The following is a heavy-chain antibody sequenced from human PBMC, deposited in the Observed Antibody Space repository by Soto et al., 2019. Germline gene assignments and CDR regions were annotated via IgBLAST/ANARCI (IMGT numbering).Heavy chain of an antibody. J-gene: IGHJ4*02. V-gene: IGHV4-39*01. Sequence: PSETLSLTCIVSGESISSSSYYWGWIRQPPGKGLEWIGSIYYSGRTYYNPSFKSRVTISIDTSKNQFSLKLSSVTATDTAVYYCARHLTMVVTQAYFDHWGQGALVTVS. CDR2: IYYSGRT. D-gene: IGHD2-21*02. CDR3: ARHLTMVVTQAYFDH. CDR1: GESISSSSYY.